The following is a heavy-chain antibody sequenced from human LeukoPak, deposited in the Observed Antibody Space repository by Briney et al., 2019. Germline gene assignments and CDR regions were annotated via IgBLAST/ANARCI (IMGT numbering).Heavy chain of an antibody. CDR3: ASVPMDYCIPDNCRTALFDC. CDR2: ISPNSGGT. CDR1: GYTFTDYY. V-gene: IGHV1-2*02. D-gene: IGHD1-20*01. J-gene: IGHJ4*02. Sequence: ASLKVSCKASGYTFTDYYIHWVRQVPGQGLEWMGWISPNSGGTRSAQKFQDRVTMTRDTSISTAYMELSSLRSDDAADTAVYYCASVPMDYCIPDNCRTALFDCWRQGGLATVSP.